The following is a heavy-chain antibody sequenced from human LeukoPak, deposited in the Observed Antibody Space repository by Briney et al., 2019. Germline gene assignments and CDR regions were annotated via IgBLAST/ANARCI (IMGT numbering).Heavy chain of an antibody. D-gene: IGHD5-12*01. J-gene: IGHJ4*02. V-gene: IGHV5-51*01. CDR1: EYSFINYW. CDR2: IYPDDSDT. CDR3: AKSSSGYESASVDY. Sequence: GESLKISCRGSEYSFINYWIGWVRQMPGKGLEWMGIIYPDDSDTRYSPSFQGQVTISADKSISTAYLQWSSLKASDTAMYYCAKSSSGYESASVDYWGQGTLVTVSS.